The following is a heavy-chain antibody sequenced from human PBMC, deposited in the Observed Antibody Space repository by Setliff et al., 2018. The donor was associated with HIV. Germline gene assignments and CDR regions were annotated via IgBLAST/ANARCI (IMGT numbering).Heavy chain of an antibody. Sequence: GESLKISCAASGFTFDRFWMHWVRQAPGKGLVWVSRVNRDGSSTTYADSVKDRFTISRDNAKYTLYLQMNSLRAEDTGVYYCHSGYDTEEQSYFDYWGQGALVTVSS. CDR3: HSGYDTEEQSYFDY. J-gene: IGHJ4*02. CDR1: GFTFDRFW. V-gene: IGHV3-74*01. CDR2: VNRDGSST. D-gene: IGHD5-12*01.